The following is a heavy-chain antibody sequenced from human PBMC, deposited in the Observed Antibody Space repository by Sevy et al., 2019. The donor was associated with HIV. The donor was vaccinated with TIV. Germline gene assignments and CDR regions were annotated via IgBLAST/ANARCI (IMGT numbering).Heavy chain of an antibody. V-gene: IGHV1-18*01. CDR2: ISAYNGNT. CDR1: GYTFTSYG. Sequence: ASVKVSCKASGYTFTSYGISWVRQAPGQGLEWMGWISAYNGNTNYAQKLQGRVTMTTDTSTSTAYMERRSLRSDGTAVYYCARDGPRGDDFWSGYYEGGYYYGMDVWGQGTTVTVSS. D-gene: IGHD3-3*01. CDR3: ARDGPRGDDFWSGYYEGGYYYGMDV. J-gene: IGHJ6*02.